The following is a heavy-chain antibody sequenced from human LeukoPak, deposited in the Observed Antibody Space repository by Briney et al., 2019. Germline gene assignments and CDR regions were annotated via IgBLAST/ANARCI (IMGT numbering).Heavy chain of an antibody. CDR2: IYYSGST. CDR3: ARRGYSSGWYYFDY. CDR1: GGSISSYY. J-gene: IGHJ4*02. D-gene: IGHD6-19*01. V-gene: IGHV4-59*08. Sequence: PSETLSLTCTVSGGSISSYYWSWIRQPPGKGLEWIGYIYYSGSTNYNPSLKSRATISVDTSKNQFSLKLSSVTAADTAVYYCARRGYSSGWYYFDYWGQGTLVTVSS.